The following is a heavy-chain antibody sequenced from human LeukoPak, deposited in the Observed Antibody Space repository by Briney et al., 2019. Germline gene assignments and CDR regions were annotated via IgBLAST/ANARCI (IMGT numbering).Heavy chain of an antibody. V-gene: IGHV1-2*06. CDR2: INPNSGGT. Sequence: ASVKVSCMASGYTFTGYYMHWVRQAPGQGLEWMGRINPNSGGTNYAQKFQGRVTMTRDTSISTAYMELSRLRSDDTAVYYCARGGGYYYDSSGYYYWGQGTLVTVSS. D-gene: IGHD3-22*01. CDR3: ARGGGYYYDSSGYYY. CDR1: GYTFTGYY. J-gene: IGHJ4*02.